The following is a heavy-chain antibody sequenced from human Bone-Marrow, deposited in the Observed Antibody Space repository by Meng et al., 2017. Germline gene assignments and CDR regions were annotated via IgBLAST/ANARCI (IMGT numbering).Heavy chain of an antibody. V-gene: IGHV6-1*01. CDR1: GDSVSSNSAA. D-gene: IGHD4-17*01. Sequence: QVQLQQSGPGLVKPSQTLSPTCAISGDSVSSNSAAWNWIRQSPSRGLEWLGRTYYKSKWSNNYAVSVKSRITINPDTSKNQFSLQLNSVTPEDTAVYYCASSIDYGDYYFDFWGQGTLVTVSS. J-gene: IGHJ4*02. CDR3: ASSIDYGDYYFDF. CDR2: TYYKSKWSN.